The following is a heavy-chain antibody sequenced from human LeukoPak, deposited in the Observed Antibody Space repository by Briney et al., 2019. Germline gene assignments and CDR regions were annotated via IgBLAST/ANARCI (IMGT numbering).Heavy chain of an antibody. Sequence: TAGGSLRLSCVASGFSFSSYSMNWVRQAPGKGLEWVSCITGSGDSIYYADSVKGRFTISRDDARNTLFLQTNSLRAEDTAVYYCARSRDSSGYPDAFDFWGQGTMVTVST. CDR3: ARSRDSSGYPDAFDF. J-gene: IGHJ3*01. V-gene: IGHV3-21*01. CDR1: GFSFSSYS. D-gene: IGHD3-22*01. CDR2: ITGSGDSI.